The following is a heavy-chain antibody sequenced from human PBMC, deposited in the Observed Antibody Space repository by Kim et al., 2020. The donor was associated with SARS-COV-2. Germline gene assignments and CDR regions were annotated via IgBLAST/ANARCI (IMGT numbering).Heavy chain of an antibody. D-gene: IGHD3-16*02. V-gene: IGHV3-23*01. Sequence: TYYAESVRGRFTISRDNSKNTLYLQMTSLRAEDTALYYCAKGSFGGVIVDFWGQGTLVTVSS. CDR2: T. CDR3: AKGSFGGVIVDF. J-gene: IGHJ4*02.